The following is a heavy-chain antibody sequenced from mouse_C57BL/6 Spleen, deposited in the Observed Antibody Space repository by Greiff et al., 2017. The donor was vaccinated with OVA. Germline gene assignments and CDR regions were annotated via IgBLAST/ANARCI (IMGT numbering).Heavy chain of an antibody. D-gene: IGHD2-4*01. J-gene: IGHJ3*01. CDR1: GFTFSSYA. CDR2: ISDGGSYT. Sequence: EVKLMESGGGLVKPGGSLKLSCAASGFTFSSYAMSWVRQTPEKRLEWVATISDGGSYTYYPDNVKGRFTISRDNAKNNLYLQMSHLKSEDTAMYYCARGYDYGGLGFAYWGQGTLVTVSA. CDR3: ARGYDYGGLGFAY. V-gene: IGHV5-4*03.